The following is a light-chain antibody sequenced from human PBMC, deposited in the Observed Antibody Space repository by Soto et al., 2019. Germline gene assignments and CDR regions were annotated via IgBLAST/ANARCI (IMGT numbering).Light chain of an antibody. Sequence: EIVLTQSPATLSLSPGERATLSCRASQSVSSYLAWYQQRPGQAPRLLIYDASNRATGIPAKFSGSGSGTDFTLTISTLEPEDFAVYYCQQRSNWPHTFGGGTKVDIK. J-gene: IGKJ4*01. CDR3: QQRSNWPHT. CDR1: QSVSSY. V-gene: IGKV3-11*01. CDR2: DAS.